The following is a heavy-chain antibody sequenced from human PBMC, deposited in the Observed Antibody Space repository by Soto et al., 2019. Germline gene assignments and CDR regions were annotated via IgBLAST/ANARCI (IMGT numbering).Heavy chain of an antibody. CDR3: AKGYCTNGVCSATENDYYYYYMDV. J-gene: IGHJ6*03. CDR1: GFTFSSYA. CDR2: ISGSGGST. D-gene: IGHD2-8*01. Sequence: EVQLLESGGGLVQPGGSLRLSCAASGFTFSSYAMSWVRQAPGQGMEWVSAISGSGGSTYYADSVKGRFTISRDNSKNTLYLQMNSLRAEDTAVYYCAKGYCTNGVCSATENDYYYYYMDVWGKGTTVTVSS. V-gene: IGHV3-23*01.